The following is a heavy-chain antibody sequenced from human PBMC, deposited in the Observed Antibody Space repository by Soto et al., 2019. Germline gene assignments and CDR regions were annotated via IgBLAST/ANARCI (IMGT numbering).Heavy chain of an antibody. J-gene: IGHJ4*02. Sequence: QVQLVESGGGVVQPGRSLRLSCAASGFTFSPYTMHWVRQTPGKGLEWVAVISYDGSDKYYADSVRGRFTISRDNSKNTMFLQMNSLRAEDTALYYCARGGGFCGADCYKGGIDYWGQGTRVTVSS. CDR2: ISYDGSDK. CDR3: ARGGGFCGADCYKGGIDY. D-gene: IGHD2-21*02. CDR1: GFTFSPYT. V-gene: IGHV3-30-3*01.